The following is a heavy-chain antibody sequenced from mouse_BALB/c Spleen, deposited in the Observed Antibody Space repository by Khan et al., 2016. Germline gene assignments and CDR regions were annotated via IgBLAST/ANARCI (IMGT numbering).Heavy chain of an antibody. CDR2: INTYSGES. V-gene: IGHV9-3-1*01. CDR1: GYTFTNYG. Sequence: QIQLVQSGPELKRPGKTVKISCKASGYTFTNYGINWVKQAPGKGLKWMGWINTYSGESTYADDFKGRFAFSLETTDNTASLQINNLKNEDTATYCCARYRYYYGSSRYFDVWGAGTTVTVSS. D-gene: IGHD1-1*01. CDR3: ARYRYYYGSSRYFDV. J-gene: IGHJ1*01.